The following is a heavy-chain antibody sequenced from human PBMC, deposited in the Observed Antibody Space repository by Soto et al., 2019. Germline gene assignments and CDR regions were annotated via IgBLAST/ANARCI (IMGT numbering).Heavy chain of an antibody. J-gene: IGHJ4*02. D-gene: IGHD5-18*01. Sequence: QVQLVQSGAEVKKPGASVKVSCKASGYTFTSYGISWVRQAPGQGLEWMGWISAYNGNTNYAQKLQGRVTMTTDTSASTAYTELRSLRSDDTAVYYCARVSEYRYGSDRGAAFDYWGQGTLVTVSS. CDR1: GYTFTSYG. CDR2: ISAYNGNT. CDR3: ARVSEYRYGSDRGAAFDY. V-gene: IGHV1-18*01.